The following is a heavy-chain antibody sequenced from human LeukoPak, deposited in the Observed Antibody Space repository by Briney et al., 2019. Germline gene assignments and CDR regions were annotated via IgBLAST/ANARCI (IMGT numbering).Heavy chain of an antibody. CDR3: ARDQGAFYYDSSGWDY. D-gene: IGHD3-22*01. CDR2: INPSGGST. V-gene: IGHV1-46*01. J-gene: IGHJ4*02. CDR1: GYTFTSYY. Sequence: ASVKVSCKASGYTFTSYYMHWVRQAPGQGLGWMGIINPSGGSTSYAQKFQGKVTMTRDTSTSTVYMELSSLRSEDTAVYYCARDQGAFYYDSSGWDYWGQGTLVTVSS.